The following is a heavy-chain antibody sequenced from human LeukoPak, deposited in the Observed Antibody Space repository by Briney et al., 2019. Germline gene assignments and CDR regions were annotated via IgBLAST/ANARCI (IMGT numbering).Heavy chain of an antibody. V-gene: IGHV3-23*01. D-gene: IGHD3-22*01. CDR1: GFTFTNYG. CDR2: ISGSGRST. Sequence: PGGSLRLSCAASGFTFTNYGMIWVRQAPGRGLEWVSAISGSGRSTYYADSVKGRFTISRDNAKNSLYLQMNSLRAEDTAVYYCARDSAYYYDSSGYSVDYWGQGTLVTVSS. J-gene: IGHJ4*02. CDR3: ARDSAYYYDSSGYSVDY.